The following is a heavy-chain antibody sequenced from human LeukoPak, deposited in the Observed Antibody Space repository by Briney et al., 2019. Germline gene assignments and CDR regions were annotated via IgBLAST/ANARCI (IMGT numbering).Heavy chain of an antibody. CDR2: IHYSGNT. Sequence: KPSETLSLTCAVSGGSSRSGDYFWSWIRQPPGKGLEWIGHIHYSGNTYYNPSLKSRVSISVDTSKNQFSLKLSSVTAADTAVYYCARNPLNTYYYDSSGYPGAYYFDYWGQGTLVTVSS. J-gene: IGHJ4*02. CDR1: GGSSRSGDYF. D-gene: IGHD3-22*01. V-gene: IGHV4-30-4*01. CDR3: ARNPLNTYYYDSSGYPGAYYFDY.